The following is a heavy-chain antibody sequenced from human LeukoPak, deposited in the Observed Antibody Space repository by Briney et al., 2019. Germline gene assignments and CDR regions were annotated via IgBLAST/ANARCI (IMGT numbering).Heavy chain of an antibody. J-gene: IGHJ4*02. CDR3: ARERYYDFWSAPSLFDY. D-gene: IGHD3-3*01. CDR1: GGSISSYY. CDR2: IYYSGRT. Sequence: ASETLSLTCTVSGGSISSYYWNWIRQPPGKGLEWIGYIYYSGRTSYNPSLKSRVTISVDTSKNQFSLKLSSVTAADTAVYYCARERYYDFWSAPSLFDYWGQGTLVTVSS. V-gene: IGHV4-59*12.